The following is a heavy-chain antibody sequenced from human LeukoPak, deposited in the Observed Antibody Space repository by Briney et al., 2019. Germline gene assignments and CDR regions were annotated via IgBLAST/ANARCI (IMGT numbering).Heavy chain of an antibody. J-gene: IGHJ4*02. CDR2: ISWNSGSI. CDR3: AKASIAVAGTSFDY. CDR1: GFTFDDYA. Sequence: GRSLRLSCAASGFTFDDYAMHWVRQAPGKGLEWVSGISWNSGSIGYADSVKGRFTISRDNAKNSLYLQMNSLRAEDTALYYCAKASIAVAGTSFDYWGQGTLVTVSS. D-gene: IGHD6-13*01. V-gene: IGHV3-9*01.